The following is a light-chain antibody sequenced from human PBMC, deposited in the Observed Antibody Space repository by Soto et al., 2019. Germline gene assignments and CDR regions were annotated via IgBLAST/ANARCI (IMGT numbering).Light chain of an antibody. J-gene: IGKJ2*01. CDR3: QQYYSTPYT. CDR1: QSVLYTSNNKNY. Sequence: DIVMTQSPDSLAVSLGERATINCKSSQSVLYTSNNKNYLAWYQQTPGQPPKLRIYWASTRDSGVPDRFSGSGSGTDFSLTISSLQAEDVAVYYCQQYYSTPYTFGQGTKLEI. CDR2: WAS. V-gene: IGKV4-1*01.